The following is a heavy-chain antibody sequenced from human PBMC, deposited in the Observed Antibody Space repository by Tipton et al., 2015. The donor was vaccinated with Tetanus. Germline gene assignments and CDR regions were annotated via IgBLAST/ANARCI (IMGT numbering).Heavy chain of an antibody. CDR3: ARWTPSPGSGPEPYYFDY. D-gene: IGHD6-19*01. CDR2: INHSGST. Sequence: GLVKPSETLSLTCAVYGGSFSGYYWSWIRQPPGKGLEWIGEINHSGSTNYNPSLKSRVTISVDTSKNQFSLKLSSVTAADTAVYYCARWTPSPGSGPEPYYFDYWGQGTLVTVSS. CDR1: GGSFSGYY. J-gene: IGHJ4*02. V-gene: IGHV4-34*01.